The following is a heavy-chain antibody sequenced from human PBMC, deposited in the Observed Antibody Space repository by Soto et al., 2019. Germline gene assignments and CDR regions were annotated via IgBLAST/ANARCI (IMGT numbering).Heavy chain of an antibody. Sequence: QVQLVQSGAEVKKPGSSVKVSCKASGGTFSSYAISWVRQAPGQGREWMGGIIPIFGTANYAQKFQGRVTITADEYTSTAYMELSSRRSEDTAVYYCARKGDGYNYWFDPWGQGTLVTVSS. V-gene: IGHV1-69*01. D-gene: IGHD5-12*01. CDR2: IIPIFGTA. CDR3: ARKGDGYNYWFDP. J-gene: IGHJ5*02. CDR1: GGTFSSYA.